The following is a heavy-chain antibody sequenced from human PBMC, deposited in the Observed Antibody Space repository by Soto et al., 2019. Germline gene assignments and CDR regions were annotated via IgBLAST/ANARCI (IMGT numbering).Heavy chain of an antibody. D-gene: IGHD3-10*01. CDR3: ARAYGAGSFDF. CDR2: VNPNTGNT. CDR1: GYTFRSYD. Sequence: QVQLVQSGAEVKKPGASVKVSCTGSGYTFRSYDIHWVRQATGQGLEWMGWVNPNTGNTGYAQKFQGRVTMTRDMSKSTAYMEVISLTSEDVAIYYWARAYGAGSFDFWGQGTLVSVSS. V-gene: IGHV1-8*01. J-gene: IGHJ5*01.